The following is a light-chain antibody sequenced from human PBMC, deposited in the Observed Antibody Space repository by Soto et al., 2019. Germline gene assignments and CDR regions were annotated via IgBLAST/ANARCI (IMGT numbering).Light chain of an antibody. J-gene: IGLJ1*01. CDR3: GSYTSSSTLYV. Sequence: SALTQPASLSGSPGQSITISCTGTSSDIGAYDYVSWFQQHPGKAPKLMISEVNNRPSGVSNRFSGSKSGNTASLTTSGLQAEDEADYYCGSYTSSSTLYVFGTGTKSPS. CDR1: SSDIGAYDY. CDR2: EVN. V-gene: IGLV2-14*01.